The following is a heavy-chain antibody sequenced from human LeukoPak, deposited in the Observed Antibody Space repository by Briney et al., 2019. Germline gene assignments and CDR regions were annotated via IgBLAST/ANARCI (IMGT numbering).Heavy chain of an antibody. D-gene: IGHD5-24*01. J-gene: IGHJ4*02. V-gene: IGHV3-15*01. CDR2: IKSKTDGGTT. Sequence: PGGSLRLSCAASGFTFSNAWMSWVRQAPGKGLEWVGRIKSKTDGGTTDYAAPVKGRFTISRDDSKNTLYLQMNSLKTEDTAVYYCATRPNPRDGPSDYWGQGTLVTVSS. CDR3: ATRPNPRDGPSDY. CDR1: GFTFSNAW.